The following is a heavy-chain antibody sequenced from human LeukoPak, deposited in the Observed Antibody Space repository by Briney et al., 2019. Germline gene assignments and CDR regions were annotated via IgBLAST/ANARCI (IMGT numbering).Heavy chain of an antibody. Sequence: SQTLSLTCAVSGGSISSGGYSWSWIRQPPGKGLEWIGYIYHSGSTYYNPSLKSRVTISVDRSKNQFSLKLSSVTAADTAVYYCARDRTAGDNWFDPWGQGTLSPSPQ. D-gene: IGHD7-27*01. CDR1: GGSISSGGYS. V-gene: IGHV4-30-2*01. CDR2: IYHSGST. CDR3: ARDRTAGDNWFDP. J-gene: IGHJ5*02.